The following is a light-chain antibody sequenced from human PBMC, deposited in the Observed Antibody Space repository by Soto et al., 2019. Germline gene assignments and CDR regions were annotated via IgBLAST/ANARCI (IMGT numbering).Light chain of an antibody. CDR3: DVWDSSSDHFL. V-gene: IGLV3-21*01. CDR1: NIGTKG. Sequence: SYVLTQPPSVSVAPGETARITCGGNNIGTKGARWYQKKPGQAPVLVIYYDSDRPSGIPERFSGSKSGNTATLTISRVEAGDEADYYCDVWDSSSDHFLFVGGTVLTVL. J-gene: IGLJ2*01. CDR2: YDS.